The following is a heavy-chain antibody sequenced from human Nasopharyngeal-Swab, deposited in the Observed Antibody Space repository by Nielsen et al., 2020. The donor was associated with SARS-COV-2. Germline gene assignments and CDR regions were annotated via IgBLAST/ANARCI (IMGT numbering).Heavy chain of an antibody. J-gene: IGHJ4*02. V-gene: IGHV3-9*01. CDR3: AKDFADWFFFDY. Sequence: GGSLRLSCAASGFPFEAYTMHWVRQVPGKGLDWVACISWNSGTIGYADSVKGRFTISRDNAKNSLFLQMNSLRPEDTALYYCAKDFADWFFFDYWGQGALVSVSS. D-gene: IGHD3-9*01. CDR1: GFPFEAYT. CDR2: ISWNSGTI.